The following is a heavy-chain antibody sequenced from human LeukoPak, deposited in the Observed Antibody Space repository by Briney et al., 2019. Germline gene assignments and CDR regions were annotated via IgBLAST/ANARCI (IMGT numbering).Heavy chain of an antibody. CDR1: GFTFSSYS. CDR2: ISSSGSTR. D-gene: IGHD2-2*01. Sequence: GGSLRLSCAASGFTFSSYSMNWVRQSPGKGLEWVSYISSSGSTRYYADSVKGRFTISRDNAKNTLYLQMNSLRAEDTAVYYCARDGEPYQLPNFDYWGQGTLVTVSS. V-gene: IGHV3-48*04. CDR3: ARDGEPYQLPNFDY. J-gene: IGHJ4*02.